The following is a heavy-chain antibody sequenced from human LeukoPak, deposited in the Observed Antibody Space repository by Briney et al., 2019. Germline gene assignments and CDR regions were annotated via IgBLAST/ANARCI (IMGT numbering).Heavy chain of an antibody. V-gene: IGHV7-4-1*02. Sequence: ASVKVSCKASGYTFTSYAMNWVRQAPGQGLEWMGWINTNTGNPTYAQGFTGRFVFSLDTSVSTAYLQISSLKAEDTALYYCAKGGPEPYSSSWYGSGYWGQGTLVTVSS. D-gene: IGHD6-13*01. CDR1: GYTFTSYA. CDR2: INTNTGNP. CDR3: AKGGPEPYSSSWYGSGY. J-gene: IGHJ4*02.